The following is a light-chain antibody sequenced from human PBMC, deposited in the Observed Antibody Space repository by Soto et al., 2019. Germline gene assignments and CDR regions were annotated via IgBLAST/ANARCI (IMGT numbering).Light chain of an antibody. V-gene: IGKV3-20*01. CDR2: GAS. CDR1: QSVSSGY. CDR3: QHHGGSPIT. Sequence: EIVLTQSPGTLSLSPGERATLSCRASQSVSSGYLAWYQQKPGQAPRLLIYGASSRATGIPDRFSGSGSATDFTLTISRLEPEDFAVYYCQHHGGSPITFGQGTRLEIK. J-gene: IGKJ5*01.